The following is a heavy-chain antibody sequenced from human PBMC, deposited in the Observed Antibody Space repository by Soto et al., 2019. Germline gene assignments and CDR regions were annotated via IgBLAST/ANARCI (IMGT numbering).Heavy chain of an antibody. Sequence: EVQLLESGGGLVQPGGSLRLSCAASGFTFSSYAMSWVRQAPGKGLEWVSAISGSGGSTYYADSVKGRFTIPRDNSKNTLDLQMNSLRAEDTAVYYCAKDRECELLGGFDCWGQGTLVTVSS. CDR3: AKDRECELLGGFDC. CDR1: GFTFSSYA. J-gene: IGHJ4*02. D-gene: IGHD1-26*01. CDR2: ISGSGGST. V-gene: IGHV3-23*01.